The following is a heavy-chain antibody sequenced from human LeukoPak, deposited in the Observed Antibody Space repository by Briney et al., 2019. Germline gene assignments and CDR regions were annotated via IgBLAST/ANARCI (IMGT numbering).Heavy chain of an antibody. Sequence: PGGSLRLSCAASGFTFSNYWIHRVRQAPGKGLVWVSRIDNAGSITTYADSVKGRFTISRDNAENTLHLQMNSLRVEDTAVYYCARSAFHAGSGNYYDYWGQGTLVTVSS. CDR1: GFTFSNYW. CDR3: ARSAFHAGSGNYYDY. V-gene: IGHV3-74*03. D-gene: IGHD3-22*01. CDR2: IDNAGSIT. J-gene: IGHJ4*02.